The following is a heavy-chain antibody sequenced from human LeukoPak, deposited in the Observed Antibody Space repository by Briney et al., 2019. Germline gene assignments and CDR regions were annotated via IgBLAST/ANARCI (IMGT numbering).Heavy chain of an antibody. V-gene: IGHV1-18*01. CDR1: GYTFNKYG. CDR2: INGANGNR. J-gene: IGHJ6*02. D-gene: IGHD4-17*01. Sequence: ASVKVSCKASGYTFNKYGISWVRQVPGQGLEWMGWINGANGNRKYAQTLQGRLTMTTDTVTSTAYMELRSLRSNDTAVYYCARDWGPGSTTVLIPVGMDGWGQGTTVIVSS. CDR3: ARDWGPGSTTVLIPVGMDG.